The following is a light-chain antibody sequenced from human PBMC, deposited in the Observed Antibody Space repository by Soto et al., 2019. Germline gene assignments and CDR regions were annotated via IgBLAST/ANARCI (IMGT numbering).Light chain of an antibody. V-gene: IGKV3-15*01. CDR3: QQRHMWPIT. Sequence: EIVMTQSPATLSVSPVERATLSCMASQGIGSTLAWYQQKPGQTPRLLMYDTSTRATGVPARFSGSRSGTEFTLTISSLEPEDSAVYYCQQRHMWPITFGQGTRLEIK. J-gene: IGKJ5*01. CDR1: QGIGST. CDR2: DTS.